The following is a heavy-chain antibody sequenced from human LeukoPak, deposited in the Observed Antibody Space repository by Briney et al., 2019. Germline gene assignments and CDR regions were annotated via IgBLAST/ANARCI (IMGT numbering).Heavy chain of an antibody. CDR2: IYYSGST. J-gene: IGHJ4*02. V-gene: IGHV4-59*12. CDR3: AHQSYCSSTSCEDY. D-gene: IGHD2-2*01. Sequence: KSSETLSLTCTVSGGSISSYYWSWIRQPPGKGLEWIGYIYYSGSTNYNPSLKSRVTISVDTSKNQFSLKLSSVTAADTAVYYCAHQSYCSSTSCEDYWGQGTLVTVSS. CDR1: GGSISSYY.